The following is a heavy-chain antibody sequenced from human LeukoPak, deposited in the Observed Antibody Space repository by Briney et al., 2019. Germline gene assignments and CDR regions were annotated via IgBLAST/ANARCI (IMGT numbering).Heavy chain of an antibody. CDR3: ARDVATISNWFDP. J-gene: IGHJ5*02. V-gene: IGHV3-7*01. Sequence: PGGSLRLSCAASGFTFSSYWMSWVRQAPGKGLEWVANINQDGSEKYYVDSVKGRFTISRDNAKNSLYLQMNSLRAEDTAVHYCARDVATISNWFDPWGQGTLVTVSS. D-gene: IGHD5-24*01. CDR2: INQDGSEK. CDR1: GFTFSSYW.